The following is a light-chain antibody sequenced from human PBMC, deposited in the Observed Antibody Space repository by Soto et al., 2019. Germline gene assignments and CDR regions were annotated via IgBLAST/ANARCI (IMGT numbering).Light chain of an antibody. J-gene: IGKJ5*01. Sequence: DIQVTQSPSSLSASVGYRVTITCGASQDIAGYLAWYQHKPGRTPEVLIHGASRLQSGVPARFSGSGSGTDFTLSINRLQTEDFATYYCQQAYSFTITFGQATRLEI. CDR2: GAS. V-gene: IGKV1D-12*01. CDR1: QDIAGY. CDR3: QQAYSFTIT.